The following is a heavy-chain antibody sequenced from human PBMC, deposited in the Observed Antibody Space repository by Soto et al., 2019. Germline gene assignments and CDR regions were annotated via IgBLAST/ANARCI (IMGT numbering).Heavy chain of an antibody. V-gene: IGHV3-11*06. CDR2: ISSSSYT. J-gene: IGHJ3*02. CDR3: ARSTDYPGGAFDI. D-gene: IGHD3-16*01. CDR1: GFTFSDYY. Sequence: GGSLRLSCAASGFTFSDYYMSWIRQAPGKGLEWVSYISSSSYTNYADSVKGRFTISRDNAKNSLYLQMNSLRAEDTAVYYCARSTDYPGGAFDIWGQGTMVTVSS.